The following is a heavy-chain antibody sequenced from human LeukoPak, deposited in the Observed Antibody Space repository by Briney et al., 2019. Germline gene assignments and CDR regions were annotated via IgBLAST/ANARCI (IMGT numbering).Heavy chain of an antibody. D-gene: IGHD3-10*01. Sequence: GGSLRLSCAASGFTFSIYTMAWVRQAPGGGLEWVSGISGDGGSAYYADSVKGRFVISRDNSKSTLYLQMNSLRAEDRAVYYCVKDFGRNLGGPGYWGRGTLVTVSS. CDR3: VKDFGRNLGGPGY. CDR1: GFTFSIYT. CDR2: ISGDGGSA. J-gene: IGHJ4*02. V-gene: IGHV3-23*01.